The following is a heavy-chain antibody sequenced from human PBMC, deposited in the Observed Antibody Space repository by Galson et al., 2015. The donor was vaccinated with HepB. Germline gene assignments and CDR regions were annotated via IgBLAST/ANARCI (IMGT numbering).Heavy chain of an antibody. V-gene: IGHV1-69*13. Sequence: SVKVSCKASGGTFSSYAISWVRQAPGQGLEWMGGIIPILGTANYAQKFQGRVTITADESTSTAYMELSSLRSEDTAVYYCARRYYDSRDWFDPWGQGTLVTVSS. CDR2: IIPILGTA. D-gene: IGHD3-22*01. J-gene: IGHJ5*02. CDR3: ARRYYDSRDWFDP. CDR1: GGTFSSYA.